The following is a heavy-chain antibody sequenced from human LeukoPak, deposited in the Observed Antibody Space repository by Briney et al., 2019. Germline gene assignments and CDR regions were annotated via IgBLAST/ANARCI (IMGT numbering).Heavy chain of an antibody. V-gene: IGHV3-11*04. Sequence: GGSLRLSCAASGFTFSDYYMSWIRQAPGKGLEWVSYISSSGSTISYADSVRGRFTISRDNAKNSLYLQMNSLRAEDTAVYYCARDRLSYFYTSGSLGYWGQGTLVTVSS. J-gene: IGHJ4*02. D-gene: IGHD3-22*01. CDR3: ARDRLSYFYTSGSLGY. CDR1: GFTFSDYY. CDR2: ISSSGSTI.